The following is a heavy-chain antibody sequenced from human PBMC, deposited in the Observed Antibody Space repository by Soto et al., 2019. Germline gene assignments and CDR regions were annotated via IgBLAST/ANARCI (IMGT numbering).Heavy chain of an antibody. CDR1: GFTFSTYS. Sequence: VQLVESGGGLVQPGGSLRLSCAASGFTFSTYSMNWVRQAPGKGLEWVSYISSSSSAIYYAASVKGRFTISRDNAKNSLYLQMNSLRVEDTAVYYCARARGRSGYYYMDVWGKGTTVTVSS. J-gene: IGHJ6*03. CDR2: ISSSSSAI. V-gene: IGHV3-48*01. D-gene: IGHD3-3*01. CDR3: ARARGRSGYYYMDV.